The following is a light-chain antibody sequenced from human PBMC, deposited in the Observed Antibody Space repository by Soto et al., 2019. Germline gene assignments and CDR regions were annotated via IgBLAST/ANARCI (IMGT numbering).Light chain of an antibody. CDR3: FSFTSSTTYV. V-gene: IGLV2-14*03. Sequence: QSALTQPASVSGSPGQSITISCTGTSSDVGGYNFVSWYQQYPGKPPKLIIYDVATRPSGVSNRFSGSKSGSTASLIISRLQTEDEADYYCFSFTSSTTYVFGSGTKLTVL. J-gene: IGLJ1*01. CDR1: SSDVGGYNF. CDR2: DVA.